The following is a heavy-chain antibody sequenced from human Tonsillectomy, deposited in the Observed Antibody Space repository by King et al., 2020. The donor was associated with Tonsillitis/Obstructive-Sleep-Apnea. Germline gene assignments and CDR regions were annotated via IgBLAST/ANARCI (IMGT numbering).Heavy chain of an antibody. CDR1: GGSISSYY. Sequence: QLQESGPGLVKPSETLSLTCTVSGGSISSYYWSWIRQPPGKGLEWIGYIYYSGSTNYNPSLKSRVTISVDTSKNQFSLKLSSVTAADTAVYYCARVKYYYDSSGYHDGFDYWGQGTLVTVSS. CDR3: ARVKYYYDSSGYHDGFDY. CDR2: IYYSGST. J-gene: IGHJ4*02. V-gene: IGHV4-59*01. D-gene: IGHD3-22*01.